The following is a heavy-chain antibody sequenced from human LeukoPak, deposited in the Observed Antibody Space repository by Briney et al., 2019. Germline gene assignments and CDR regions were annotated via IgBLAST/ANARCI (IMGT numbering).Heavy chain of an antibody. J-gene: IGHJ4*02. V-gene: IGHV4-59*08. CDR1: GGSISNNY. D-gene: IGHD1-26*01. CDR3: ARHGLKLVGASTIHLDN. CDR2: IHSSGST. Sequence: PSETLSLTCSVSGGSISNNYWSWIRQSPEKGLEWIGYIHSSGSTDYNPSFKSRVVVSVDTSKNQFSLKLYPVTAADTAVYYCARHGLKLVGASTIHLDNWGQGTLVTVSS.